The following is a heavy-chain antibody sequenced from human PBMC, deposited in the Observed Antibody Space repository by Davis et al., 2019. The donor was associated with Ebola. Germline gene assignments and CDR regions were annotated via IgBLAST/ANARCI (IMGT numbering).Heavy chain of an antibody. CDR3: TRGVIGYGDSRGTGFDP. J-gene: IGHJ5*02. V-gene: IGHV3-49*03. D-gene: IGHD1-1*01. CDR1: GFTFGNYA. Sequence: GESLKISCTASGFTFGNYAMSWFRQAPGKGLEWVSFIRGRSYGGTTEYAASVKGRFTISRDDSKSIAYLQMNSLKTEDTTGYYCTRGVIGYGDSRGTGFDPWGQGTLVTVSS. CDR2: IRGRSYGGTT.